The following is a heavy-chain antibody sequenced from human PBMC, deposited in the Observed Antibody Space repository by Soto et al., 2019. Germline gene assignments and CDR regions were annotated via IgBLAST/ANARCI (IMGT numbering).Heavy chain of an antibody. CDR2: IWYDGSSK. CDR1: GFTFSKYG. J-gene: IGHJ6*02. V-gene: IGHV3-33*01. CDR3: ARDRSRFLEWAKYYYHGMDV. D-gene: IGHD3-3*01. Sequence: AGGSLRLSCVASGFTFSKYGMHWVRQAPGKGLEWVANIWYDGSSKYYRDSVKGRFIISRDNSKNTLYLQMNSLRAEDTAVYYCARDRSRFLEWAKYYYHGMDVWGQGTTVTVSS.